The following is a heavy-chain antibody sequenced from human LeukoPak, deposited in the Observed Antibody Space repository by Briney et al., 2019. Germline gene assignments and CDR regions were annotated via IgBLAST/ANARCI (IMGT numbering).Heavy chain of an antibody. D-gene: IGHD3-9*01. J-gene: IGHJ4*02. Sequence: PGGSLRPSCAASGFTFSSYAMHWVRQAPGKGLEYVSAISSNGGSTYYANSVKGRFTISGDNSKNTLYLQMGSLRAEDMAVYYCARGGIDYDILTGYYPLWYWGQGTLVTVSS. V-gene: IGHV3-64*01. CDR1: GFTFSSYA. CDR3: ARGGIDYDILTGYYPLWY. CDR2: ISSNGGST.